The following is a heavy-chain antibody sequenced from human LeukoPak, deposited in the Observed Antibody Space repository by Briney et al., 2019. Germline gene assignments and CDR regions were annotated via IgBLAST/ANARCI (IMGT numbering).Heavy chain of an antibody. CDR2: ISAYNGNT. CDR3: ARGRSVVVAATPLNY. V-gene: IGHV1-18*01. CDR1: GYTFTSYG. Sequence: ASVKVSCKASGYTFTSYGISWVRQAPGQGLEWTGWISAYNGNTNYAQKLQGRVTMTRDMSTSTVYMELSSLRSEDTAVYYCARGRSVVVAATPLNYWGQGTLVTVSS. D-gene: IGHD2-15*01. J-gene: IGHJ4*02.